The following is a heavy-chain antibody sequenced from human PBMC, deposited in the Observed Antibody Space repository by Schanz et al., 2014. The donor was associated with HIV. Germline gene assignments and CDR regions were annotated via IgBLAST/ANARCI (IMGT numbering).Heavy chain of an antibody. CDR2: ISYEGSNK. V-gene: IGHV3-30*18. CDR1: GFTFSSYG. Sequence: QVQLVESGGGVVQPGRSLRLSCAASGFTFSSYGMHWVRQAPGKGLEWVAVISYEGSNKYYADSVKGRFTSSRDNSKNTLYLQMNSLRAEDTAVYYCAKVHTYYYYDSSGYYGYFDYWGQGTLVTVSS. J-gene: IGHJ4*02. D-gene: IGHD3-22*01. CDR3: AKVHTYYYYDSSGYYGYFDY.